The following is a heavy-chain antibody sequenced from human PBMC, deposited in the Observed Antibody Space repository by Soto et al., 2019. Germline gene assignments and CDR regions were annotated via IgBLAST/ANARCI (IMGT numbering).Heavy chain of an antibody. CDR1: VYTFINYY. CDR2: INPRDGST. CDR3: SISTSDFDY. V-gene: IGHV1-46*03. J-gene: IGHJ4*01. Sequence: ASVKVSCKASVYTFINYYIHWVRQAPGQGLEWMGIINPRDGSTNYAQKFQGRLTMTRDMSTSTVYMELSSLRSDDTAVYYCSISTSDFDYWGRGSLVTVSS.